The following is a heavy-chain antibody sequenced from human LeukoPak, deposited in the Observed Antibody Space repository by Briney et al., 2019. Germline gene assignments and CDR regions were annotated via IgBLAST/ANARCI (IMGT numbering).Heavy chain of an antibody. D-gene: IGHD4-17*01. CDR3: ARSPVTLPFDY. CDR2: INPSGGST. J-gene: IGHJ4*02. Sequence: ASVKISCKASGYTFTSYYMHWVRQAPGQGLEWMGIINPSGGSTSYAQKFQGRVTMTRDMSTSTVYMELSSLRSEDTAVYYCARSPVTLPFDYWGQGTLVTVSS. CDR1: GYTFTSYY. V-gene: IGHV1-46*01.